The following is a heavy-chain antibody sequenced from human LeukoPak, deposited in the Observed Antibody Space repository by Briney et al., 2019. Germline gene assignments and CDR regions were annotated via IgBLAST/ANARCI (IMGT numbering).Heavy chain of an antibody. Sequence: GGSLRLSCAASGFTFSSFWMHWVRQAPGKGLEWVSVIYRDGTTYYADSVKGRFTISRDNSKNTVYLQMNSLRAEDTAVYYCASSTEWEPIRDYWGPGTLVTVSS. CDR1: GFTFSSFW. V-gene: IGHV3-53*01. CDR3: ASSTEWEPIRDY. J-gene: IGHJ4*02. CDR2: IYRDGTT. D-gene: IGHD1-26*01.